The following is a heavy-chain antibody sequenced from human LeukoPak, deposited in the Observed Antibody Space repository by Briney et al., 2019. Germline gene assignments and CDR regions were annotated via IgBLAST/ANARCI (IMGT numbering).Heavy chain of an antibody. D-gene: IGHD6-13*01. CDR3: ARASSSWSLYYYYYYMDV. CDR1: GGSISSYY. CDR2: IYYSGST. J-gene: IGHJ6*03. Sequence: SETLSLTCTVSGGSISSYYWSWIRQPPGKGLEWIGYIYYSGSTNYNPSLKSRVTIPVDTSKNQFSLKLSSVTAADTAVYYCARASSSWSLYYYYYYMDVWGKGTTVTVSS. V-gene: IGHV4-59*01.